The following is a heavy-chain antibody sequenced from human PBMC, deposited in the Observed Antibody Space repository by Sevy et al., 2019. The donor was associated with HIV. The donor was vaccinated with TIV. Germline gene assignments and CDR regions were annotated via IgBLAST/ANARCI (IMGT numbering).Heavy chain of an antibody. J-gene: IGHJ5*02. CDR2: IYYSGST. D-gene: IGHD3-3*01. CDR1: GGSISSRSYY. V-gene: IGHV4-39*01. CDR3: ASPRGAPDFSSGYPQWWFDP. Sequence: SQTLSLTCTVSGGSISSRSYYWGWIRQRPGKGLESIGSIYYSGSTYYNPSLKSRVTISVDTSKNQFSLKLSSVTAADTAVYYCASPRGAPDFSSGYPQWWFDPWGQGTLVTVSS.